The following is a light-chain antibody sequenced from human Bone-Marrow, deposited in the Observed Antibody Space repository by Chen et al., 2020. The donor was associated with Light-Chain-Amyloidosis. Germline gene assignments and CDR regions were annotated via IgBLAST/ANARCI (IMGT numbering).Light chain of an antibody. V-gene: IGLV3-25*03. CDR2: RDT. CDR1: DLPTKY. Sequence: SYELTQPPSVSVSPGQTARITCSGDDLPTKYAYWYQQKPGQAPVLVIHRDTERPSGIPERFSGSSLGITATLTISGVQAEDEADYHCQSADSSGTYEVIFGGGTKLTGL. CDR3: QSADSSGTYEVI. J-gene: IGLJ2*01.